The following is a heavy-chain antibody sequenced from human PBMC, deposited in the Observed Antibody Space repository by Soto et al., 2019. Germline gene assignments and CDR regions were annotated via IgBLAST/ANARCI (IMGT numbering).Heavy chain of an antibody. J-gene: IGHJ4*02. CDR3: ARGRGAAADYFDF. CDR1: GFTFSDYY. Sequence: QVQLVESGGGLVKPGGSLRLSCAVSGFTFSDYYMTWIRQAPGKGLEWVSYISSSTSHTNYADSVKSRFTISRDNAKNSLFLQMNSLRAEDTAVYYCARGRGAAADYFDFWGQGTLFTVSS. D-gene: IGHD6-13*01. CDR2: ISSSTSHT. V-gene: IGHV3-11*05.